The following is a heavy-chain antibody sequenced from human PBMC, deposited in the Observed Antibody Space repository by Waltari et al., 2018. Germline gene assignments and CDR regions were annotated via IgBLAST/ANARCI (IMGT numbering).Heavy chain of an antibody. D-gene: IGHD2-21*01. J-gene: IGHJ4*02. V-gene: IGHV3-7*03. Sequence: EVQLVESGGGLVQPGGSLRLACTASGFTYSNHWMSWVRQAPGKGLDGVASIKEDGSETNYVESVKGRFTISRDNARNSLYLQMNSLRAEDTAVYYCSDPPSDFWGQGKLVIVSS. CDR2: IKEDGSET. CDR3: SDPPSDF. CDR1: GFTYSNHW.